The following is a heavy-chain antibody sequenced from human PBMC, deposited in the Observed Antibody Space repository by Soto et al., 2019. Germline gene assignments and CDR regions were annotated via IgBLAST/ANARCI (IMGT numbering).Heavy chain of an antibody. Sequence: GGSLRLSCAASGFTLSGYAVDWVRQAPGKGLEYVSGISSNGVGTYYANSVQGRFTSSRDNSKNTVYLQMGSLRPEDMAVYYCARRARPDFYYMDVWGKGTTVTVS. CDR2: ISSNGVGT. CDR1: GFTLSGYA. V-gene: IGHV3-64*01. J-gene: IGHJ6*03. D-gene: IGHD6-6*01. CDR3: ARRARPDFYYMDV.